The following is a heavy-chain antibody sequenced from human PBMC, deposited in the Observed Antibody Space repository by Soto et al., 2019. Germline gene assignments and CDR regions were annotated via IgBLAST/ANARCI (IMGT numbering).Heavy chain of an antibody. CDR3: AKDLRFYDFWSG. CDR2: ISGSGGST. CDR1: GFTFSTHA. J-gene: IGHJ4*02. V-gene: IGHV3-23*01. D-gene: IGHD3-3*01. Sequence: PGGSLRLPCATAGFTFSTHAMSWVRQAPGKGLEWVSAISGSGGSTYYADSVKGRFTISRDNSKNTLYLQMNSLRAEDTAVYYCAKDLRFYDFWSGWGQGTLVTVSS.